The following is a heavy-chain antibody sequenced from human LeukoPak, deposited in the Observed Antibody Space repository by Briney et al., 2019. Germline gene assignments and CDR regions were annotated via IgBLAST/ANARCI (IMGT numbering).Heavy chain of an antibody. D-gene: IGHD3-22*01. Sequence: SETLSLTCAVYGGSFSGYYWSWIRQPPGKGLEWIGEINHSGSTNYNPSLKSRVTISVDTSKNQFSLKLSSVTAADTAVYYCARHVKNDYYDSSGYYYDVPWDQGTLVTVSS. CDR3: ARHVKNDYYDSSGYYYDVP. CDR1: GGSFSGYY. J-gene: IGHJ5*02. CDR2: INHSGST. V-gene: IGHV4-34*01.